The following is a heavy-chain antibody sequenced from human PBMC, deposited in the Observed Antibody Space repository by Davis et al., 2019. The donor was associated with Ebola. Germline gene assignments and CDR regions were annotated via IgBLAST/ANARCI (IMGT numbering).Heavy chain of an antibody. CDR2: ISYDGSNK. J-gene: IGHJ6*02. CDR1: GFTFSSYG. V-gene: IGHV3-30*18. Sequence: GGSLRLSCAASGFTFSSYGMHWVRQAPGKGLEWVAVISYDGSNKYYADSVKGRFTISRDNSKNTLYLQMNSLRAEDTAVYYCAKDHGWELPGDGMDVWGQGTTVTVSS. D-gene: IGHD1-26*01. CDR3: AKDHGWELPGDGMDV.